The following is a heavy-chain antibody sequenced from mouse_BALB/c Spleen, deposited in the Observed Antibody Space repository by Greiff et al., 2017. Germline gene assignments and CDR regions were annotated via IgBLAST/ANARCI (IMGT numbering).Heavy chain of an antibody. J-gene: IGHJ3*01. Sequence: EGQLVESGGGLVQPGGSRKLSCAASGFTFSSFGMHWVRQAPEKGLEWVAYISSGSSTIYYADTVKGRFTISRDNPKNTLFLQMTSLRSEDTAMYYCARGYGNYGGFAYWGQGTLVTVSA. CDR1: GFTFSSFG. D-gene: IGHD2-10*02. CDR2: ISSGSSTI. CDR3: ARGYGNYGGFAY. V-gene: IGHV5-17*02.